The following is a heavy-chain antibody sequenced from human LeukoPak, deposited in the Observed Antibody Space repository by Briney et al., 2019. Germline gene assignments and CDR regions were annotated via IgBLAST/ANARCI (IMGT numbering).Heavy chain of an antibody. CDR3: ARSLGGSFDY. CDR2: INSAGSST. J-gene: IGHJ4*02. D-gene: IGHD1-26*01. Sequence: GGSLRLSCAASGFTFSTYWMHCVRQAPGKGLVWVSRINSAGSSTSYADSVKGRFTISRDNAKNTLFLQMNSLRAEDTAVYYCARSLGGSFDYWGQGTLVTVSS. CDR1: GFTFSTYW. V-gene: IGHV3-74*01.